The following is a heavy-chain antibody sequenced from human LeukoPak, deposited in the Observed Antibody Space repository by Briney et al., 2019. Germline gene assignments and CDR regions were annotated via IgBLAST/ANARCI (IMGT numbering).Heavy chain of an antibody. CDR1: GYTFTGYY. V-gene: IGHV1-2*02. Sequence: ASVKVSCKASGYTFTGYYMHWVRQAPGQGLEWMGWINPNSGGTNYAQKFQGRVTMTRDTSISTAYMELSRLRSDDTAVYYCARDLELERRPHRPKYFDYWGQGTLVTVSS. CDR3: ARDLELERRPHRPKYFDY. CDR2: INPNSGGT. D-gene: IGHD1-1*01. J-gene: IGHJ4*02.